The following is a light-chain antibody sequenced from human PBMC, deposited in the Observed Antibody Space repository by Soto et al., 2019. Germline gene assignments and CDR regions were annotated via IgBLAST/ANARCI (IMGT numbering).Light chain of an antibody. CDR2: EVS. V-gene: IGLV2-14*01. Sequence: QSVLTQPACVSGSPGQSITISCTGTSSDVGGYNYVSWYQQHPGKAPKLMIYEVSNRPSGVSNRFSGSKSGNTASLTISGLQAEDEADYYCSSYTSSSTLVVFGGGTKVTVL. CDR3: SSYTSSSTLVV. CDR1: SSDVGGYNY. J-gene: IGLJ2*01.